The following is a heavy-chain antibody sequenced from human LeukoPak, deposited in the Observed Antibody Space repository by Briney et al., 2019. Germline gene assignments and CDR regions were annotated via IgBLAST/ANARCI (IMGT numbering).Heavy chain of an antibody. J-gene: IGHJ3*02. CDR1: GFTFDDYA. CDR3: AKDFDPYYYDRRGFDI. D-gene: IGHD3-22*01. V-gene: IGHV3-9*01. Sequence: PGGSLRLSCAASGFTFDDYAMHWVRQAPGKGLEWVSGISWNSGSIGYADSVKGRFTISRDNAKNSLYLQMNSLRAEDTALYYCAKDFDPYYYDRRGFDIWGQGTMVTVSS. CDR2: ISWNSGSI.